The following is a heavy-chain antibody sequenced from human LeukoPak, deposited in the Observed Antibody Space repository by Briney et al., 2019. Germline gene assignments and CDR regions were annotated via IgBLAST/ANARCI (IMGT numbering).Heavy chain of an antibody. D-gene: IGHD3-10*01. CDR3: ARGSRITMVRGVRNYYYYMDV. CDR1: GGSISSASYY. V-gene: IGHV4-39*01. J-gene: IGHJ6*03. Sequence: SETLSLTCTVSGGSISSASYYWGWIRQPPGKGLEWIGNIHYSGSPFYNPSLKSRVTISVDTSKNQFSLKLSSVTAADTAVYYCARGSRITMVRGVRNYYYYMDVWGKGTTVTVSS. CDR2: IHYSGSP.